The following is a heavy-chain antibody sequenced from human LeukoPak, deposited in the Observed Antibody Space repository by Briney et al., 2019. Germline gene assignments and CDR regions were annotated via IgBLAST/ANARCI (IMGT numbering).Heavy chain of an antibody. CDR1: GGSISTSSYY. Sequence: PSETLSLTCTVSGGSISTSSYYWGWIRQPPGKGLEWIGSIYYTGSTYCNPSLKSRVTISVDTSKNQFSLKLSSVTAADTAVFYCARLVAYCSSTSCSFDFWGQGTLVTVSS. CDR3: ARLVAYCSSTSCSFDF. D-gene: IGHD2-2*01. CDR2: IYYTGST. J-gene: IGHJ4*02. V-gene: IGHV4-39*01.